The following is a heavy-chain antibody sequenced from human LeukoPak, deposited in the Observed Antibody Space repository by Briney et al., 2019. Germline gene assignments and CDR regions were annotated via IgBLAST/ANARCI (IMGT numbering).Heavy chain of an antibody. CDR3: ARDRYSAAHFDY. J-gene: IGHJ4*02. CDR1: GYTFTCYY. CDR2: INPSGGST. D-gene: IGHD6-13*01. Sequence: ASVKVSCKASGYTFTCYYMHWVRQAPGQGLEWMGIINPSGGSTSYAQKFQGRVTMTRDTSTSTVYMGLSSLRSEDTAVYYCARDRYSAAHFDYWGQGTLVTVSS. V-gene: IGHV1-46*01.